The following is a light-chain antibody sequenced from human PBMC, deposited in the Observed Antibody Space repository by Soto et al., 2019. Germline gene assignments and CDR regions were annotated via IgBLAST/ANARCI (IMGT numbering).Light chain of an antibody. V-gene: IGKV1-5*01. J-gene: IGKJ1*01. Sequence: DIQMTQSPSTLSASVGDRFTITFRASQTINKWLAWYQQKPGKAPQLLISDASSLQSGVPSRFSGSGSGTEFTLTISSLRPEDFATYYCQQYSDYSSFGHGAKVDI. CDR1: QTINKW. CDR3: QQYSDYSS. CDR2: DAS.